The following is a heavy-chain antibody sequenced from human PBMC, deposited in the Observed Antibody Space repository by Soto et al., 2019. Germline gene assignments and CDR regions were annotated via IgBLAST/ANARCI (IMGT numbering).Heavy chain of an antibody. J-gene: IGHJ4*02. CDR1: GGSFSGYY. V-gene: IGHV4-34*01. CDR2: INHSGST. D-gene: IGHD4-17*01. CDR3: ARVTPPPPPTTTNYFDY. Sequence: SETLSLTCAVYGGSFSGYYWSWIRQPPGKGLEWIGEINHSGSTNYNPSLKSRVTISVDTSKNQFSLKLSSVTAADTAVYYCARVTPPPPPTTTNYFDYWGQGTLVTVSS.